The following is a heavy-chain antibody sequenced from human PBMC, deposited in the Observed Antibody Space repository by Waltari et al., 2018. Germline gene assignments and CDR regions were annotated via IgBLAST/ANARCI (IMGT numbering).Heavy chain of an antibody. CDR2: ISGSGGST. Sequence: EVQLLESGGGLVQPGGSLRLSCAASGFTFSSYAMSWVRQAPGKGLEWVSAISGSGGSTYCADSVKGRFTISRDNSKNTLYLQMNSLRAEDTAVYYCAKLIAAAGYFDYWGQGTLVTVSS. J-gene: IGHJ4*02. CDR3: AKLIAAAGYFDY. V-gene: IGHV3-23*01. D-gene: IGHD6-13*01. CDR1: GFTFSSYA.